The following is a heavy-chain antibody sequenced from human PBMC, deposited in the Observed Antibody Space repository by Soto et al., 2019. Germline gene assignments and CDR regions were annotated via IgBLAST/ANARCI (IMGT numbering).Heavy chain of an antibody. J-gene: IGHJ4*02. V-gene: IGHV1-3*01. CDR3: ARDGYSGSYYWEFDY. CDR2: INAGNGNT. D-gene: IGHD1-26*01. CDR1: GYTFTSYA. Sequence: GASVKVSCKASGYTFTSYARRWVRQAPGQRLEWMGWINAGNGNTKYSQKFQGRVTITRDTSASTAYMELSSLRSEDTAVYYCARDGYSGSYYWEFDYWGQGTLVTVPQ.